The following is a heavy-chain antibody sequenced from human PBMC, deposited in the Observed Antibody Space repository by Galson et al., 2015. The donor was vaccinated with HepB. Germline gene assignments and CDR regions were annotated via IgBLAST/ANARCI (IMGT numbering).Heavy chain of an antibody. CDR2: ISFDGFNK. V-gene: IGHV3-30*04. D-gene: IGHD4-17*01. CDR3: ARPKWATVIAFDI. J-gene: IGHJ3*02. CDR1: GFTFSSYA. Sequence: SLRLSCAGSGFTFSSYAMHWVRQAPGKGLEWVAVISFDGFNKYYADSVKGRFTISRDNSKNTLYLQMNSLRAEDTAVYYCARPKWATVIAFDIWGQGTMATVSS.